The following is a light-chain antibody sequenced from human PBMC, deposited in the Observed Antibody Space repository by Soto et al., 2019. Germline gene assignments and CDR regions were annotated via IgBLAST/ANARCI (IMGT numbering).Light chain of an antibody. CDR1: QSIXSW. CDR2: DAS. J-gene: IGKJ4*01. Sequence: GDRVNITCRASQSIXSWXAWXXQXPXXXPXXXIYDASSLESGVPLRFGGSGSGTDFTLIISSLQPDDFATYYCQQCNTPFTFGGGTKVDI. CDR3: QQCNTPFT. V-gene: IGKV1-5*01.